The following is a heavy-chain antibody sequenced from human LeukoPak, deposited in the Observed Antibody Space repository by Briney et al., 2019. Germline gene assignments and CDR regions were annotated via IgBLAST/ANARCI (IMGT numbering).Heavy chain of an antibody. CDR2: IDKKDKGYATAT. V-gene: IGHV3-73*01. CDR3: TRDSGTYNGFDP. Sequence: PGGSLRLSCAASGFTFSGSAIHWVRQSCGKGLEWVGQIDKKDKGYATATAYAASVKGRFTISRDDSINTAYLQMKSLKTEDTALYYCTRDSGTYNGFDPWGQGTLVTVSS. J-gene: IGHJ5*02. D-gene: IGHD1-26*01. CDR1: GFTFSGSA.